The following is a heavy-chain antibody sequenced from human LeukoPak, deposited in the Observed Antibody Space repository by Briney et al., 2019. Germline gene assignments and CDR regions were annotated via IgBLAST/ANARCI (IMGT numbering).Heavy chain of an antibody. V-gene: IGHV3-53*01. Sequence: GGSLRLSCAASGFTASSNYMSWVRQAPGKGLEWVSVIYSGGSTYYADSVKGRFTISRDNSKNTLYLQMNSLRAEDTAVYYCAREKLLWFGEVLPYGMDVWGQGTTVTVSS. CDR1: GFTASSNY. D-gene: IGHD3-10*01. CDR3: AREKLLWFGEVLPYGMDV. CDR2: IYSGGST. J-gene: IGHJ6*02.